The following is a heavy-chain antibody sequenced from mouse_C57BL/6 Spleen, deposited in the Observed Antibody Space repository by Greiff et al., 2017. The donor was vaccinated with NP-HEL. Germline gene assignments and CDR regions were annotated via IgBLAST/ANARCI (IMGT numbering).Heavy chain of an antibody. D-gene: IGHD1-1*01. CDR3: ARIPPFTTVVATRYFDV. Sequence: QVQLQQSGPGLVQPSQSLSITCTVSGFSLTSYGVHWVRQSPGKGLEWLGVIWSGGSTDYNAAFISRLSISKDNSKSQVFFKMNSLQADDTAIYYCARIPPFTTVVATRYFDVWGTGTTVTVSS. CDR2: IWSGGST. V-gene: IGHV2-2*01. CDR1: GFSLTSYG. J-gene: IGHJ1*03.